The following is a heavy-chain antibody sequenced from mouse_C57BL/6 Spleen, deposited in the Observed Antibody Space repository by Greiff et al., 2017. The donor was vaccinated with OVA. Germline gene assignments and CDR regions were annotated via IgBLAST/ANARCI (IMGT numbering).Heavy chain of an antibody. V-gene: IGHV1-53*01. CDR3: ARSIGDYGSRDHFDY. J-gene: IGHJ2*01. CDR1: GYTFTSYW. D-gene: IGHD1-1*01. CDR2: INPSNGGT. Sequence: QVQLQQPGTDLVKPGASVKLSCKASGYTFTSYWMHWVKQRPGQGLEWIGNINPSNGGTNYNEKFKSKATLTVDKSSSTAYMQLSSLTSEDSAVYYCARSIGDYGSRDHFDYWGQGTTLTVSS.